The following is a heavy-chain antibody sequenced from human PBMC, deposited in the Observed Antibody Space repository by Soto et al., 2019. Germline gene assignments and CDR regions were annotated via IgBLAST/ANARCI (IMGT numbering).Heavy chain of an antibody. CDR1: GFTFSNAW. V-gene: IGHV3-15*01. CDR3: TTGYYDSHFDY. Sequence: GGSLRLSCAASGFTFSNAWMSWVRQAPGKGLEWVGRIKSKTDGGTTDYAAPVKGRFTISRDDSKNTLYLQMNGLKTEDTAVYYCTTGYYDSHFDYWGQGTLVTVSS. J-gene: IGHJ4*02. D-gene: IGHD3-3*01. CDR2: IKSKTDGGTT.